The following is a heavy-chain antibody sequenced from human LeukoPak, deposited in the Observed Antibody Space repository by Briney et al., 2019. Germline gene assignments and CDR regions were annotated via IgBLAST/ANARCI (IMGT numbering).Heavy chain of an antibody. CDR1: GFTFSSYS. CDR3: ARGDDYDSSGYYYPYAFDI. D-gene: IGHD3-22*01. J-gene: IGHJ3*02. Sequence: PGGSLRLSCAASGFTFSSYSMNWVRQAPGKGLEWVSSISSSSSYIYYADSVKGRFTISRDNAKNSLYLQMNSLGSEDTAVYYCARGDDYDSSGYYYPYAFDIWGQGTMVTVSS. V-gene: IGHV3-21*01. CDR2: ISSSSSYI.